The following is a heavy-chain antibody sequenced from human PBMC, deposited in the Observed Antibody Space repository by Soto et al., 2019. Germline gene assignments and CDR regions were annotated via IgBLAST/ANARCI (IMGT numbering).Heavy chain of an antibody. CDR2: IIPILGSA. D-gene: IGHD3-3*01. J-gene: IGHJ4*02. CDR1: GGTFSSYA. V-gene: IGHV1-69*01. CDR3: ARGAEIFGVVAFDY. Sequence: QVQLVQSGAEVKKPGSSVKVSCKASGGTFSSYAISWVRQDPGQGLEWMGGIIPILGSASSAQKFQGRVTITADESTGTAYMELSSLRSEDTAVYYCARGAEIFGVVAFDYWGQGTMVTVSS.